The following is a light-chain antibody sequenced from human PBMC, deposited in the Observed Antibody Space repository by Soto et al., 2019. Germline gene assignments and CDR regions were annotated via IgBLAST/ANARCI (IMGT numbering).Light chain of an antibody. CDR3: QQRSNWPRALT. V-gene: IGKV3-11*01. Sequence: EIVLTQSPATLSLSPGERATLSCRASQSVSSYLAWYQQKPGQAPRLLIYDASNTATGIPARFSGSGSGTDFTLTISSLEPEDFAVYYCQQRSNWPRALTFGGGTKVEIK. CDR1: QSVSSY. CDR2: DAS. J-gene: IGKJ4*01.